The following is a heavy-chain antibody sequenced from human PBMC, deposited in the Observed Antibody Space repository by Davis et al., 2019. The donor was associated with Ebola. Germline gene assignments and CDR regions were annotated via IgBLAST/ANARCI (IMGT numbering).Heavy chain of an antibody. CDR1: GYTFTSYY. D-gene: IGHD3-3*01. CDR3: AATYDFWSGYFGY. V-gene: IGHV1-18*04. J-gene: IGHJ4*02. Sequence: ASVKVSCKASGYTFTSYYMHWVRQAPGQGLEWMGWISAYNGNTNYAQKLQGRVTMTTDTSTSTAYMELRSLRSDDTAVYYCAATYDFWSGYFGYWGQGTLVTVSS. CDR2: ISAYNGNT.